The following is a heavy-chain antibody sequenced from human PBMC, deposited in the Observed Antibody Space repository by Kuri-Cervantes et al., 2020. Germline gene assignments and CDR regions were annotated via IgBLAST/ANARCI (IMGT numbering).Heavy chain of an antibody. CDR1: GFTFSSYW. Sequence: GGSLRLSCAASGFTFSSYWMHWVRQAPGKGLVWVSRINTDGSGTSYGDSVKGRFTISRDNAKNTLFLQMNSLRAEDTAVYYCARDRFWEYYYYYMDVWGKGTTVTVSS. CDR2: INTDGSGT. CDR3: ARDRFWEYYYYYMDV. J-gene: IGHJ6*03. D-gene: IGHD3-3*01. V-gene: IGHV3-74*01.